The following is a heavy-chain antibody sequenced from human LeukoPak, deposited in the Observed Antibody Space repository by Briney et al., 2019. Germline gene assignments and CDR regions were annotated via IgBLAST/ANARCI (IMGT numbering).Heavy chain of an antibody. CDR1: GGSISSYY. Sequence: SETLSLTCTVSGGSISSYYWSWIRQPPGKGLEWIGYIYYSGSTNYNPSLKSRVTISVDTSKNQFSLQLSSVTPDDTAVYYCAGDVRTGTAFDFWGQGTLVTVSS. CDR2: IYYSGST. CDR3: AGDVRTGTAFDF. J-gene: IGHJ4*02. D-gene: IGHD1/OR15-1a*01. V-gene: IGHV4-59*12.